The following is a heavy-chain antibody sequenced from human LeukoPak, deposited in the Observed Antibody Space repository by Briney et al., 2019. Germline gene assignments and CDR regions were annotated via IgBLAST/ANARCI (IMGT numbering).Heavy chain of an antibody. D-gene: IGHD1-14*01. V-gene: IGHV7-4-1*04. CDR2: INTNTGNP. J-gene: IGHJ6*03. CDR1: GYTFSNYF. Sequence: ASVKISCKASGYTFSNYFMNWVRQAPGQGLEWMGWINTNTGNPTYAQGFTGRFVFSLDTSVSMAYLQISSLKAEDTAVYYCARLGTPTFYYYMDVWGKGTTVTVSS. CDR3: ARLGTPTFYYYMDV.